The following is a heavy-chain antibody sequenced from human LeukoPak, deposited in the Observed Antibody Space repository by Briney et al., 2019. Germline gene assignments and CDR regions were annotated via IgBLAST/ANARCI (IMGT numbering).Heavy chain of an antibody. Sequence: SVKVSCKASGGTFSSYAISWVRQAPGQGLEWMGGIIPIFGTANYAQKFQGRVTITADKSTSAAYMELSSLRSEDTAVYYCARTSIAAAGAEYWFDPWGQGTLVTVSS. J-gene: IGHJ5*02. V-gene: IGHV1-69*06. CDR2: IIPIFGTA. CDR1: GGTFSSYA. CDR3: ARTSIAAAGAEYWFDP. D-gene: IGHD6-13*01.